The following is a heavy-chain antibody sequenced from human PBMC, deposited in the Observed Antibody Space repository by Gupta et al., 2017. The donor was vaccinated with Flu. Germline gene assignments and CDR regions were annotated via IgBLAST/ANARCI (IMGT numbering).Heavy chain of an antibody. CDR3: ARDPHRTIFGVARASNWFDP. D-gene: IGHD3-3*01. CDR2: IWYDGSNK. CDR1: GFTFSSYG. V-gene: IGHV3-33*01. Sequence: QVQLVESGGGVVQPGRSLRLSCAASGFTFSSYGMHWVRQAPGKGLEWVAVIWYDGSNKYYADSVKGRFTISRDNSKNTLYLQMNSLRAEDTAVYYCARDPHRTIFGVARASNWFDPWGQGTLVTVSS. J-gene: IGHJ5*02.